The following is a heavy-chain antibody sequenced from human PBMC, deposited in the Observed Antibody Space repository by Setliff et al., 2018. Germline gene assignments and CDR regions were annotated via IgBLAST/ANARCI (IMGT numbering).Heavy chain of an antibody. V-gene: IGHV1-69*13. CDR3: ARGGHIRYDYYYMDV. J-gene: IGHJ6*03. D-gene: IGHD5-18*01. CDR2: ILPLFGSA. Sequence: SVKVSCKASGGTLRTYAFNWVRQAPGQGLEWVGGILPLFGSATYARKFQGRVTITADESTSTTYMEVSSLRSEDTALYYCARGGHIRYDYYYMDVWGKGTTVTVSS. CDR1: GGTLRTYA.